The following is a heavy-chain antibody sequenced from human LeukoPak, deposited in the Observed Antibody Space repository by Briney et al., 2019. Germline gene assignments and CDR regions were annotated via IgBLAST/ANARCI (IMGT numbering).Heavy chain of an antibody. V-gene: IGHV3-7*01. D-gene: IGHD6-19*01. Sequence: PGGSLRLSCAASGFTFRSCWMSWVRQGPGKGLEWVATIKPDGSETHYVDSVKGRFTISRDNAKNSLYLQMNSLRAEDTAVYYCAKDFPWAVAGNVDWDQGTLVAVSS. CDR2: IKPDGSET. J-gene: IGHJ4*02. CDR3: AKDFPWAVAGNVD. CDR1: GFTFRSCW.